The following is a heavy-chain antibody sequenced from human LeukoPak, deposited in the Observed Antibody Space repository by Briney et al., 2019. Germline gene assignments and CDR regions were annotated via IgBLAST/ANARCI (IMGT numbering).Heavy chain of an antibody. CDR2: IKPDGSVT. CDR3: VRYGVAYGMDV. D-gene: IGHD2-15*01. Sequence: GGSLSPSCAASGLGFSNFWVGWVRESAGREGEWVAYIKPDGSVTQYVDSVKGRFTISRDNAQNSLSLQMKSLGAEDTAVYYCVRYGVAYGMDVWGQGTTVTVS. CDR1: GLGFSNFW. V-gene: IGHV3-7*01. J-gene: IGHJ6*02.